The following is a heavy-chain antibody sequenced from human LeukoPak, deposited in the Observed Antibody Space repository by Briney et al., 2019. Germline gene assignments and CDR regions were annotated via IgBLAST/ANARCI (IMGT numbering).Heavy chain of an antibody. D-gene: IGHD5-12*01. CDR3: ARDTSSPTYSGYDSYYYGKDV. CDR2: IKQDGSKK. V-gene: IGHV3-7*03. J-gene: IGHJ6*02. CDR1: GSPFSSYW. Sequence: GGSLRLSCVASGSPFSSYWMTWVRQAPGKGLEWVANIKQDGSKKSYVDSVKGRFTISRDNSRNTLYLQMNSLRSEDTAVYYCARDTSSPTYSGYDSYYYGKDVWGQGTTVTVSS.